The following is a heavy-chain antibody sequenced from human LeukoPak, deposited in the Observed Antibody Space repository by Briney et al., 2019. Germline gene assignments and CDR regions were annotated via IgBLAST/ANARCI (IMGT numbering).Heavy chain of an antibody. CDR2: IYSGGST. J-gene: IGHJ6*02. CDR3: ARDSRGYSGYDNYYYYGMDV. Sequence: PGGSLRLSCAASGLTISNNFMGWFRRAPGKGLEWVSLIYSGGSTYSADSVKGRFTISRDNSKNTLYLQMNSLRAEDTAVYYCARDSRGYSGYDNYYYYGMDVWGQGTTVTVSS. V-gene: IGHV3-53*01. D-gene: IGHD5-12*01. CDR1: GLTISNNF.